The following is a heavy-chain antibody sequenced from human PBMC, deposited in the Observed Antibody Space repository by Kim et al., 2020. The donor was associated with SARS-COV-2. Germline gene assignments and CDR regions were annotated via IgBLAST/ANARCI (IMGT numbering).Heavy chain of an antibody. CDR1: GFTLSSYA. CDR3: VRAYTYYYGRRAFDI. Sequence: GGSLRLSCSASGFTLSSYAMHWARQAPGKGLEYVSAISSNGGSTYYADSVKGRFTISRDNSKNTLYLQMSSLRAEDTAVYYCVRAYTYYYGRRAFDIWGQGTMVTVSS. V-gene: IGHV3-64D*06. D-gene: IGHD3-10*01. J-gene: IGHJ3*02. CDR2: ISSNGGST.